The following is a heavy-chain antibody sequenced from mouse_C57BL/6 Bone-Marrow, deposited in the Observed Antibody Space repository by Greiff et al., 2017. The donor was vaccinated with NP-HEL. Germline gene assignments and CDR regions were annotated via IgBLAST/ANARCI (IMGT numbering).Heavy chain of an antibody. J-gene: IGHJ1*03. V-gene: IGHV1-85*01. Sequence: VQLQQSGPELVKPGASVKLSCKASGYTFTSYDINWVKQRPGQGLEWIGWIYPRDGSTTYNEKFTGKATLTVDTSSSTAYMELHSLTSEDSAVYFCASYSLWYFDVWGTGTTVTVSS. CDR3: ASYSLWYFDV. CDR1: GYTFTSYD. CDR2: IYPRDGST.